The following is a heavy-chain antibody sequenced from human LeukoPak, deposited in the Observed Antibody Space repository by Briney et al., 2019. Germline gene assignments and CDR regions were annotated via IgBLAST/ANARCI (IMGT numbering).Heavy chain of an antibody. Sequence: GSLRLSCAASGFTFSSYSMNWVRQAPGKGLEWVSSISSSSSYIYYADSVKGRFTISRDNAKNSLYLQMNSLRAEDTAVYYCARGKWLRYFDFPGGFDYWGQGTLVTVSS. CDR3: ARGKWLRYFDFPGGFDY. CDR1: GFTFSSYS. CDR2: ISSSSSYI. D-gene: IGHD3-9*01. V-gene: IGHV3-21*01. J-gene: IGHJ4*02.